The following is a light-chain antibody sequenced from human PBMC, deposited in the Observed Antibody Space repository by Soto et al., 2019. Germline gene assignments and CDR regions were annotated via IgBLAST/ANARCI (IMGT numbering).Light chain of an antibody. J-gene: IGKJ2*01. Sequence: EIVLTQSPGTLSLSPGERATLSCRASQRVDSTYLAWYQQKPGQAPRLLIYDTSRRATGIPDKFSGSGSGTDFTLTISRLEPEDFAVYYCQQNAGSLLFGPGTKVDIK. CDR1: QRVDSTY. V-gene: IGKV3-20*01. CDR3: QQNAGSLL. CDR2: DTS.